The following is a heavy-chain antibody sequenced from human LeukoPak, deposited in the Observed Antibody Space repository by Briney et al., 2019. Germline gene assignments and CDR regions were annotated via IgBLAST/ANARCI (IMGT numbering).Heavy chain of an antibody. Sequence: PGGSLRLSCAASGFTFSSYSMNWVRQAPGKGLEWVSSISSSSSYIYYADSVKGRFTISRDNAKNSLYLPMNSLRAEDTAVYYCARGRMETYYYDSSGYSTADYWGQGTLVTVSS. J-gene: IGHJ4*02. CDR3: ARGRMETYYYDSSGYSTADY. CDR1: GFTFSSYS. D-gene: IGHD3-22*01. V-gene: IGHV3-21*01. CDR2: ISSSSSYI.